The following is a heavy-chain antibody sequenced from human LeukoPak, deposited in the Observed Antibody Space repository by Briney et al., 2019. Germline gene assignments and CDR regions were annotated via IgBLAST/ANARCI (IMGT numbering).Heavy chain of an antibody. CDR3: ASFSPYYDFWSGYDY. V-gene: IGHV1-69*05. CDR2: IIPIFGTA. CDR1: GGTFSSYA. D-gene: IGHD3-3*01. J-gene: IGHJ4*02. Sequence: SVKVSCKASGGTFSSYAISWVRQAPGQGLEWMGGIIPIFGTANYAQKFQGRVTITTDESTSTAYMELSSLRSEDTAVYYCASFSPYYDFWSGYDYWGQGTLVTASS.